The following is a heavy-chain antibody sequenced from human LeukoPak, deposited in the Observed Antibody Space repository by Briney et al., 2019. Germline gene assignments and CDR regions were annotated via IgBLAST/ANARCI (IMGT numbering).Heavy chain of an antibody. D-gene: IGHD3-16*02. J-gene: IGHJ4*02. CDR2: IYYSGST. Sequence: KPSQTLSLTCAVSGGSISSGDYYWSWIRQPPGKGLEWIGYIYYSGSTYYNPSLKSRVTISVDTSKNQFSLKLSSVTAADTAVYYCARGVITFGGVIESLDYWGQGTLVTVSS. V-gene: IGHV4-30-4*01. CDR1: GGSISSGDYY. CDR3: ARGVITFGGVIESLDY.